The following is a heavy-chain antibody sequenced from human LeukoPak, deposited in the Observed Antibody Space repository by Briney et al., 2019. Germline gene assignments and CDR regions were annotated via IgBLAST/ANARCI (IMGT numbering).Heavy chain of an antibody. V-gene: IGHV4-34*01. CDR3: ATTERWLQFQFDY. Sequence: PSETLSLTCAVYGGSFSGYYWSWIRQPPGKGLEWIGEINHSGSTNYNPSLKSRVTISVDTSKNQLSLKLSSVTAADTAVYYCATTERWLQFQFDYWGQGTLVTVSS. J-gene: IGHJ4*02. CDR2: INHSGST. D-gene: IGHD5-24*01. CDR1: GGSFSGYY.